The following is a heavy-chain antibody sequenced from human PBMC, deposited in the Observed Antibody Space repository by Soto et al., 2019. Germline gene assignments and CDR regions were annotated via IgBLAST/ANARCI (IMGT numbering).Heavy chain of an antibody. D-gene: IGHD5-18*01. CDR2: ISAYNGNT. V-gene: IGHV1-18*04. CDR3: AKYLQPTWILLLLKADSYYYGMDV. Sequence: ASVKVSCKASGYTFTSYGISWVRQAPGQGREWMGWISAYNGNTNYAQKLQGRVTMTTDTSTSTAYMELRSLRSDDTAVYYCAKYLQPTWILLLLKADSYYYGMDVSGQLTTVTICS. J-gene: IGHJ6*02. CDR1: GYTFTSYG.